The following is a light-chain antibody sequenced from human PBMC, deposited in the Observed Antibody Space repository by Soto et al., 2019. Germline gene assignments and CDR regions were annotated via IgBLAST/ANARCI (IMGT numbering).Light chain of an antibody. V-gene: IGKV3-20*01. Sequence: EIVLTQSPGTLSLSPGERATLSCRASQSVSSSYLAWYQQKPGQAPRLLIYGASSRATGIPDRFRGSGSGSDFTLAISRLEPEDFAVYYCQQDGSSRHPFSQGTNV. CDR2: GAS. CDR3: QQDGSSRHP. J-gene: IGKJ1*01. CDR1: QSVSSSY.